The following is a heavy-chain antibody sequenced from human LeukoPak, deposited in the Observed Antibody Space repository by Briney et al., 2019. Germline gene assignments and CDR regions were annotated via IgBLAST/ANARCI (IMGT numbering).Heavy chain of an antibody. J-gene: IGHJ4*02. CDR2: IYYSGST. CDR3: ARDSTIFGVGLDY. CDR1: GGSISSGDYY. Sequence: SQTLSLTCTVSGGSISSGDYYWSWIRQHPGKGLEWIGYIYYSGSTYYNPSLKSRVTISVDTSKNQFSLKLSSVTAADTAVYYCARDSTIFGVGLDYWGQGTLVTVSS. V-gene: IGHV4-31*03. D-gene: IGHD3-3*01.